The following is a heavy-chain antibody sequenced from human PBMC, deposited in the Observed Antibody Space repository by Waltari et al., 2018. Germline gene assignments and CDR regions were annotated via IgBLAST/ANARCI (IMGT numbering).Heavy chain of an antibody. Sequence: EVQLVESGGGLVQPGGSLRLSCAASGFTFSSYSMNWVRQAPGKGLEWVSYISSSSSTIYYADSVKGRFTISRDNAKNSLYLQMNSLRAEDTAVYYCAREVLRFLEYGVDYWGQGTLVTVSS. V-gene: IGHV3-48*04. CDR1: GFTFSSYS. D-gene: IGHD3-3*01. CDR3: AREVLRFLEYGVDY. CDR2: ISSSSSTI. J-gene: IGHJ4*02.